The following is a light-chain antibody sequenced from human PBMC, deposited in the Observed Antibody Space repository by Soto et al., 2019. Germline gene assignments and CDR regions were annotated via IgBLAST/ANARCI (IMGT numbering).Light chain of an antibody. Sequence: QSVLTQPPSASETPGQRVTISCSGSSSNIGSNTVNWYQQLPGTAPKLFIYSDNQRPSGVPDRFSGSKSGTSASLAISGLQSEDEADYYCASWDASLNGWVFGGGTKLTVL. CDR3: ASWDASLNGWV. CDR1: SSNIGSNT. V-gene: IGLV1-44*01. CDR2: SDN. J-gene: IGLJ3*02.